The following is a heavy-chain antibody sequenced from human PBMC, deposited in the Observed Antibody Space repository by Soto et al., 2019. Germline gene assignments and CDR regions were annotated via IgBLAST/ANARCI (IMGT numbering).Heavy chain of an antibody. V-gene: IGHV3-48*02. CDR2: ISSSSTI. Sequence: GGSLRLSCAASGFTFSSYSMNWVRQAPGKGLEWVSYISSSSTIYYADSVKGRFTISRDNAKNSLYLQMNSLRDEDTAVYYCARAAGSSLQENWFDPWGQGTLVTVSS. D-gene: IGHD6-6*01. CDR3: ARAAGSSLQENWFDP. J-gene: IGHJ5*02. CDR1: GFTFSSYS.